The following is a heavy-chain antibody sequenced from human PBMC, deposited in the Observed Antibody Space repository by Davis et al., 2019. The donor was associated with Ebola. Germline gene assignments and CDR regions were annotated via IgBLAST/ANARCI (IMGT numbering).Heavy chain of an antibody. V-gene: IGHV4-4*02. J-gene: IGHJ6*02. CDR3: AAATSGYYYGMDV. CDR1: GDSISSSNW. CDR2: IYHSGST. D-gene: IGHD1-26*01. Sequence: SETLSLTCAVSGDSISSSNWWSWVRQPPGKGLEWIGEIYHSGSTNYNPSLKSRVTISVDKSKNQFSLKLSSVTAADTAVYYCAAATSGYYYGMDVWGQGTTVSVSS.